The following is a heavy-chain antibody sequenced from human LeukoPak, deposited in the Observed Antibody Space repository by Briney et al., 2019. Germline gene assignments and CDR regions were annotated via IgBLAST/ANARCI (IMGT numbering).Heavy chain of an antibody. CDR1: GGSISSHY. V-gene: IGHV4-59*11. Sequence: SETLSLTCTVSGGSISSHYWSWIRQPPGMGLEWIGYIYYSGSTNYNPSLNSRVTISVDTSKNQFSLKLTSMTAADTAVYYCARGHCSSTSCYRSWFDPWGQGTLVTVSS. J-gene: IGHJ5*02. CDR2: IYYSGST. CDR3: ARGHCSSTSCYRSWFDP. D-gene: IGHD2-2*01.